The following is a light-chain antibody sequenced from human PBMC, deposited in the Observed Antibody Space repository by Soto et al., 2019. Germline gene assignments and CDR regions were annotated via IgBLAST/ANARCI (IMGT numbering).Light chain of an antibody. CDR1: QSVSIR. Sequence: EIVMTQSPGTLSLSPGERATLSCRASQSVSIRLAWYQQKPGQPPRLLIYGTSSRATGIPGRFSGSGSGTDFTLTISRLEPEDVAVYYCQQSDTFGQGTRLEIK. CDR2: GTS. CDR3: QQSDT. V-gene: IGKV3-20*01. J-gene: IGKJ5*01.